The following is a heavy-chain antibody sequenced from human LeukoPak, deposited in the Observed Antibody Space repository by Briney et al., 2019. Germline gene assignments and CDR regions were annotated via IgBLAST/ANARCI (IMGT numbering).Heavy chain of an antibody. CDR3: ASEFRSGHMGLDAFDI. Sequence: GGSLRLSCAASGFTFSRFAMSWVRQAPGKGLEWDSGISGSGDSTYYADSVKGRFTISRDNSKNTLYLQMNSLRAEDTAVYYCASEFRSGHMGLDAFDIWGQGTIVTVSS. D-gene: IGHD2-15*01. J-gene: IGHJ3*02. V-gene: IGHV3-23*01. CDR1: GFTFSRFA. CDR2: ISGSGDST.